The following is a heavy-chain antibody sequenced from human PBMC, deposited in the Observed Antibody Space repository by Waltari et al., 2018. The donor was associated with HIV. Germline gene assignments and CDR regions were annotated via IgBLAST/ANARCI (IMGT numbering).Heavy chain of an antibody. Sequence: QMQLVQSGPEVKKPGTSVKVSCKASGFTFTSSAMQWVRQARGQRLEWIGWIVVGSGNTNYAQKFQERVTITRDMSTSTAYMELSSLRSEDTAVYYCAADRGVRDSSSLNWFDPWGQGTLVTVSS. CDR3: AADRGVRDSSSLNWFDP. V-gene: IGHV1-58*02. CDR1: GFTFTSSA. J-gene: IGHJ5*02. D-gene: IGHD6-6*01. CDR2: IVVGSGNT.